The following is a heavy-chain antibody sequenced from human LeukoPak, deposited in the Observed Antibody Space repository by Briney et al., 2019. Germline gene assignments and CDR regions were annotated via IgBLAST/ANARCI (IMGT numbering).Heavy chain of an antibody. CDR3: AKDIRASGWYYFDY. D-gene: IGHD6-19*01. CDR1: GFTFSNSW. CDR2: ISARSDST. J-gene: IGHJ4*02. V-gene: IGHV3-23*01. Sequence: GGSLRLSCGASGFTFSNSWMHWVRQAPGKGLEWVSAISARSDSTYYADSVQGRCTISRDNSKNTLYLQLNSLGAEDTAIYYCAKDIRASGWYYFDYWGQGTLVTVSS.